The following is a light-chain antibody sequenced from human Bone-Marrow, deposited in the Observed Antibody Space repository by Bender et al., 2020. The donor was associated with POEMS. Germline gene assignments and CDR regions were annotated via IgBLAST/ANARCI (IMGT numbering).Light chain of an antibody. CDR3: CSYSGSYTWV. V-gene: IGLV2-14*02. CDR2: EGT. CDR1: SSDVGNYNL. J-gene: IGLJ3*02. Sequence: QSTLTQPASVSGSPGQSITISCTGTSSDVGNYNLVSWYQQHPGKAPKVLIYEGTRRPSGVSNRFSGSKSGNTASLTISGLQVEDETDYYCCSYSGSYTWVFGGGTKVTVL.